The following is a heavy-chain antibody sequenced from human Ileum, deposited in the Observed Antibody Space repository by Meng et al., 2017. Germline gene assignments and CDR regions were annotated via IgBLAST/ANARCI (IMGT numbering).Heavy chain of an antibody. Sequence: GQLQESGPGLVRPSETLSLSCTVSGGSVSSAGYQWGWIRQPPGKGLEWIGYASTNYNPSLKSRVTISLDTSKNQFSLKLSSVTAADTAVYYCARDHWGSLDYWGQGILVTVSS. CDR3: ARDHWGSLDY. J-gene: IGHJ4*02. V-gene: IGHV4-61*08. CDR2: AST. CDR1: GGSVSSAGYQ. D-gene: IGHD7-27*01.